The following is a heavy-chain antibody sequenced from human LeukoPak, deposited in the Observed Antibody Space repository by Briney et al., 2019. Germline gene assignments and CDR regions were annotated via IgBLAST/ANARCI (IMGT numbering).Heavy chain of an antibody. V-gene: IGHV4-59*08. Sequence: SETLSLTCTVSGGSISNYYWSWIRQPPGKGLEWIGYIDYSGNANYNPSLKSRVTISADTSKNQCSLKLRSVTAADTALYYCARHHQTTTPLGWFDPWGQGTLVTVSS. CDR1: GGSISNYY. D-gene: IGHD1-26*01. CDR2: IDYSGNA. J-gene: IGHJ5*02. CDR3: ARHHQTTTPLGWFDP.